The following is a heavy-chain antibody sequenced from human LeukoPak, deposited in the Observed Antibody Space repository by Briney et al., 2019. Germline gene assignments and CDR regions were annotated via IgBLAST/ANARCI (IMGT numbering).Heavy chain of an antibody. D-gene: IGHD1-26*01. CDR1: GVSISGYY. Sequence: SETLSLTCTVSGVSISGYYWRWIRQPPGKGLVWIGYIFYSGSTNYNPPLKSRVTISVDTSKNQFSLKLSSVTAADTAVYYCARGEWDLLFDYWGQGTLVTVSS. J-gene: IGHJ4*02. CDR3: ARGEWDLLFDY. V-gene: IGHV4-59*01. CDR2: IFYSGST.